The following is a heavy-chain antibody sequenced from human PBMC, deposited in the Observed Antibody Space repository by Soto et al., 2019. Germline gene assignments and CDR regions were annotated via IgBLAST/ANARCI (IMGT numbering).Heavy chain of an antibody. CDR3: ARIRRNFWSGYTYYYYGMDV. CDR1: GGSFSGYY. D-gene: IGHD3-3*01. V-gene: IGHV4-34*01. CDR2: INHSGST. Sequence: SETLSLTXAVYGGSFSGYYWSWIRQPPGKGLEWIGGINHSGSTNYNPSLKSRVTISVDTSKNQFSLKLSSVTAADTAVYYCARIRRNFWSGYTYYYYGMDVWGQGTTVTVSS. J-gene: IGHJ6*02.